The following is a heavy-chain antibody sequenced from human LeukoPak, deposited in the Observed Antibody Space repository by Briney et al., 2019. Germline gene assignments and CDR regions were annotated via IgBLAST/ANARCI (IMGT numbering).Heavy chain of an antibody. CDR2: ISGSGGST. D-gene: IGHD2-2*01. CDR1: GFTFSSYA. CDR3: ANSYRRVVPAALYYFDY. Sequence: GRSLRLSCAASGFTFSSYAMSWVRQAPGEGLEWVSAISGSGGSTYYADSVKGRFTISRDNSKNTLYLQMNSLRAEDTAVYYCANSYRRVVPAALYYFDYWGQGTLVTVSS. V-gene: IGHV3-23*01. J-gene: IGHJ4*02.